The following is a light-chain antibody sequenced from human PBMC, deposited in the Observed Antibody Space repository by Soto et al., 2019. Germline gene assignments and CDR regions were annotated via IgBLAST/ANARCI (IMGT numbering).Light chain of an antibody. V-gene: IGKV3-15*01. J-gene: IGKJ1*01. CDR2: GVS. CDR1: QSVSSN. CDR3: QQDDSRPWT. Sequence: IVLTQSPATLSVSPGERATLSCRASQSVSSNLAWYQQKPGQAPRLLIYGVSTRATNIPARFSGSGSGTECSLTISSPQSEDLAVQLSQQDDSRPWTLSQGTKVDIK.